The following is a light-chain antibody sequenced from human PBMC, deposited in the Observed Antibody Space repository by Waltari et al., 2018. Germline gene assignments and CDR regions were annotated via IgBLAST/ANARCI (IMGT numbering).Light chain of an antibody. Sequence: SYDLTQPPPVSVSPGQTARITCSGAALPKHYVYWYQQKSGQAPILVMNKDRERPSGVPEGFSCSSSGTTVTLTVIGGQEEDEADDYCQSGDNSGTNRVLFGGGTKLTVL. V-gene: IGLV3-25*03. CDR3: QSGDNSGTNRVL. J-gene: IGLJ2*01. CDR1: ALPKHY. CDR2: KDR.